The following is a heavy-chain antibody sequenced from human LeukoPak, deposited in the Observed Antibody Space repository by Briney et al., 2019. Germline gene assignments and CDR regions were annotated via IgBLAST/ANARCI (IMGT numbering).Heavy chain of an antibody. CDR2: INHSGST. Sequence: SETLSLTCAVSGGSFSGYYWSWIRQPPGKGLEWIGEINHSGSTNYNPSLKSRVTISVDTSKNQFSLKLSSVTAADTAVYYCARDGYCSSTSCYTALRRKRNWFDPWGQGTLVTVSS. V-gene: IGHV4-34*01. CDR1: GGSFSGYY. D-gene: IGHD2-2*02. J-gene: IGHJ5*02. CDR3: ARDGYCSSTSCYTALRRKRNWFDP.